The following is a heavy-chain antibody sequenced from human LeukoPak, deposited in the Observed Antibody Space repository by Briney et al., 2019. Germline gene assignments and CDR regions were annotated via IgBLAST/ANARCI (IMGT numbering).Heavy chain of an antibody. CDR3: ASLGGGSTVTTYLNY. CDR2: IIPIFGTA. V-gene: IGHV1-69*13. Sequence: SVKVSCKASRGTFSSYAINWVRQAPGQGLEWMGGIIPIFGTANYAQKFQGRVTITADESTSTAYMELSSLRSEDTAVYYCASLGGGSTVTTYLNYWSQGTLVTVSS. CDR1: RGTFSSYA. D-gene: IGHD4-17*01. J-gene: IGHJ4*02.